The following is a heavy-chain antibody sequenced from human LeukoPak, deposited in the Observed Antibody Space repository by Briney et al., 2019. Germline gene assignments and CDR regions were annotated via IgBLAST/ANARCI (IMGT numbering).Heavy chain of an antibody. CDR3: AKDLEGLLEWLLSVGYGMDV. CDR1: GFTFSSYG. D-gene: IGHD3-3*01. J-gene: IGHJ6*02. Sequence: GGSLRLSCAASGFTFSSYGMHWVRQAPGKGLEWVAVISYDGSNKYYADSVKGRFTISRDNSKNTLYLQMNSLRAEDTAVYYCAKDLEGLLEWLLSVGYGMDVWGQGTTVTVSS. CDR2: ISYDGSNK. V-gene: IGHV3-30*18.